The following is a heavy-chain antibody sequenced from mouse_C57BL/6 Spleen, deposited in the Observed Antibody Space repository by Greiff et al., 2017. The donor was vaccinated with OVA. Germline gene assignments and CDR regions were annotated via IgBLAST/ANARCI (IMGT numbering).Heavy chain of an antibody. CDR2: INPNNGGT. CDR3: ARWLLRYYAMDY. V-gene: IGHV1-22*01. CDR1: GYTFTDYN. J-gene: IGHJ4*01. D-gene: IGHD2-3*01. Sequence: EVKLQESGPELVKPGASVKMSCKASGYTFTDYNMHWVKQSHGKSLEWIGYINPNNGGTSYNQKFKGKATLTVNKSSSTAYMELRSLTSEDSAVYYCARWLLRYYAMDYWGQGTSVTVSS.